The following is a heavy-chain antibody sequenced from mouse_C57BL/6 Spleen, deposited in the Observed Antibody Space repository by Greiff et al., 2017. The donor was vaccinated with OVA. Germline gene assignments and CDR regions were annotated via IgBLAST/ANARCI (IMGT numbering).Heavy chain of an antibody. D-gene: IGHD2-5*01. CDR1: GYTFTSYW. J-gene: IGHJ4*01. CDR2: IDPSDSET. Sequence: VQLQQPGAELVRPGSSVKLSCKASGYTFTSYWMHWVKQRPIQGLEWIGNIDPSDSETHYNQKFKDKATLTVDKSSSTAYMQLSSLTSEDSAVDYCARRYRNYVGAMDFWGQGTSVNVSS. V-gene: IGHV1-52*01. CDR3: ARRYRNYVGAMDF.